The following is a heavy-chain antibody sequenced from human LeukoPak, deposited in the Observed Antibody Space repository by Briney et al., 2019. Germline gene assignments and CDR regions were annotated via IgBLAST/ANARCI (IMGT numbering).Heavy chain of an antibody. CDR2: IYYSGST. J-gene: IGHJ5*02. V-gene: IGHV4-59*01. CDR1: GGSISSYY. CDR3: ARDRGPYYYGSGEFDP. Sequence: SETLSLTCTVSGGSISSYYWSWIRQPPGKGLEWIGYIYYSGSTNYNPSLKSRVTISVDTSKNQFSLKLSSVTAADTAVYYCARDRGPYYYGSGEFDPWGQGTLVTVSS. D-gene: IGHD3-10*01.